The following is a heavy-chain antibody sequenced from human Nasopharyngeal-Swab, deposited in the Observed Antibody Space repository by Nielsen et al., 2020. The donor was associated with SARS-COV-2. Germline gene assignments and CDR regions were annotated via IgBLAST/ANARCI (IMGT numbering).Heavy chain of an antibody. CDR2: IYHSGST. D-gene: IGHD3-9*01. Sequence: SETLSLTCAVSGYSISSGYYWGWIRQPPGKGLEWIGSIYHSGSTYYNPSLKSRVTISVDTSKNQFSLRLSSLTAADTAVYYCARIELRYFDGVVSNGWFDPWGQGTLVTVSS. V-gene: IGHV4-38-2*01. CDR1: GYSISSGYY. CDR3: ARIELRYFDGVVSNGWFDP. J-gene: IGHJ5*02.